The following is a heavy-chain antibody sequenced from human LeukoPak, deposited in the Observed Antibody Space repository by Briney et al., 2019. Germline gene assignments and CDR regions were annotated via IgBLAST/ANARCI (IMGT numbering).Heavy chain of an antibody. V-gene: IGHV3-7*03. CDR1: GFTFSSYW. CDR2: TKHDGSEK. J-gene: IGHJ6*02. D-gene: IGHD5-12*01. CDR3: ARERWDLINGIYKKYGLDV. Sequence: GGSLRLSCAASGFTFSSYWMSWVRQAPGEGLEWVAHTKHDGSEKYYVDSVKGRFTISRDNAKNSMCLQINSLRAEDTAVYYCARERWDLINGIYKKYGLDVWGQGTTVTVSS.